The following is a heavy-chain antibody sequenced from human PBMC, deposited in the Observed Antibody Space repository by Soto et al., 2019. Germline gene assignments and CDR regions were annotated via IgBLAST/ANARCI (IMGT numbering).Heavy chain of an antibody. J-gene: IGHJ4*02. D-gene: IGHD2-21*02. V-gene: IGHV1-3*01. CDR2: INAGNGNT. CDR3: ARSIVMVTALDY. Sequence: ASVKVCCTASGYTFTSYAIHWVRQAPGQRVEWRGGINAGNGNTKYSQKFQGRVTITRDTSASTAYMELSSLRSEDTAVYYCARSIVMVTALDYWGQGTLVTVSS. CDR1: GYTFTSYA.